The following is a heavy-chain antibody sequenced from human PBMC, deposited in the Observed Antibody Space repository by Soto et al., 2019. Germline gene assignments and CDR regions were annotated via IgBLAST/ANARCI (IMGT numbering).Heavy chain of an antibody. V-gene: IGHV3-30*02. CDR3: AKEFQWELHAFDI. CDR2: MGNDGITT. CDR1: GFTFSTYG. D-gene: IGHD1-26*01. J-gene: IGHJ3*02. Sequence: PGGSLRLSXAASGFTFSTYGLHWVRQAPGEGLEWVAVMGNDGITTFYADSVKGRFTISRDNSKNTLFLQMNSLRADDTALYYCAKEFQWELHAFDIWGQGTMVTVSS.